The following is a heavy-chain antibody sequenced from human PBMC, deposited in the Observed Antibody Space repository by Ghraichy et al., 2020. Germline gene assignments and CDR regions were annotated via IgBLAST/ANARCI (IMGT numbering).Heavy chain of an antibody. CDR2: ISSSGSII. V-gene: IGHV3-48*02. CDR1: GFSFSTYT. D-gene: IGHD3-16*01. CDR3: ARDRFPDNNNYVGGMDV. Sequence: GGSLRLSCAASGFSFSTYTMNWVRQAPGKGLEWVSYISSSGSIIYYADSVKGRFTISRDNAKNSLYLQMNSLRDEDTAVYYCARDRFPDNNNYVGGMDVWGQGTTVTVSS. J-gene: IGHJ6*02.